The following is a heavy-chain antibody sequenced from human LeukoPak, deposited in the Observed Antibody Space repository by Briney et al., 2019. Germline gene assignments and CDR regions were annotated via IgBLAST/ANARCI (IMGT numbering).Heavy chain of an antibody. CDR1: GFTFSNAW. CDR2: IGSRRNII. CDR3: AREGRTGGRAFDF. J-gene: IGHJ3*01. D-gene: IGHD2-8*02. V-gene: IGHV3-48*04. Sequence: HTGGSLRLSCAASGFTFSNAWMNWVRQAPGKGLEWVSYIGSRRNIIHYADSVKGRFIISRDNAKNLLFLQMNSLRGDDSAVYFCAREGRTGGRAFDFWGQGTMVTVSS.